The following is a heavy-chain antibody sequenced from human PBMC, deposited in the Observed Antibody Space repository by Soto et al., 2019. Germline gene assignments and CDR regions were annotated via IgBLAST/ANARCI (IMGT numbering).Heavy chain of an antibody. Sequence: ASVKVSCKASGYTFTSYGISWVRQAPGQGLEWMGWISAYNGNTNYAQKLQGRVTMTTDTSTSTAYMELRSLRSDDTAVYYCAREGSYCTNGVCYTAPYYYYGMDVWGQGTTVTVS. V-gene: IGHV1-18*01. D-gene: IGHD2-8*01. CDR2: ISAYNGNT. CDR3: AREGSYCTNGVCYTAPYYYYGMDV. CDR1: GYTFTSYG. J-gene: IGHJ6*02.